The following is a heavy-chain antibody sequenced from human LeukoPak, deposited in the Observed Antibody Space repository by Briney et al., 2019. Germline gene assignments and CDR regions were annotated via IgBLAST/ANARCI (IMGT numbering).Heavy chain of an antibody. CDR3: AREPRTSTVTTIGY. J-gene: IGHJ4*02. CDR2: IYSGRRT. CDR1: VVTVCGNS. Sequence: GGTLRLSCAPSVVTVCGNSISCVREGPEKGVGWVSIIYSGRRTYTAVSVKGRFTISRDTSKNTLYLQMNSLRTEDTAVYYCAREPRTSTVTTIGYWGQGTLVTVSS. D-gene: IGHD4-17*01. V-gene: IGHV3-53*01.